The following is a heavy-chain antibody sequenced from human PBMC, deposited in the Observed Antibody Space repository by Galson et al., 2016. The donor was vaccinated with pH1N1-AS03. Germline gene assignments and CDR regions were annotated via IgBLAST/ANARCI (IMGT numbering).Heavy chain of an antibody. CDR2: IKSKSDGGTT. CDR3: STDETFYYYYGMDV. CDR1: GFTFSNAW. V-gene: IGHV3-15*01. Sequence: SLRLSCAASGFTFSNAWMTWVRQAPGKGLEWVGRIKSKSDGGTTDYAAPVKARFTIPRDDSQNTPYLQMNSLKTEDTAVYYCSTDETFYYYYGMDVWGRGTTVTVSS. J-gene: IGHJ6*02.